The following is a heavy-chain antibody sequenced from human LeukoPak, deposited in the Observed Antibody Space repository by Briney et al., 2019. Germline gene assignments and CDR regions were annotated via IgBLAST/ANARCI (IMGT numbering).Heavy chain of an antibody. J-gene: IGHJ4*02. CDR1: GFTFSSYG. CDR3: AKTQGYYDG. CDR2: IGVGGTT. Sequence: GGSLRLSCAASGFTFSSYGMNWVRQAPGKGLEWVSGIGVGGTTYYADSVKGRFTISRDTSKNTLYLQMNSLRAEDTAVYYCAKTQGYYDGWGQGTLVTVSS. D-gene: IGHD3-22*01. V-gene: IGHV3-23*01.